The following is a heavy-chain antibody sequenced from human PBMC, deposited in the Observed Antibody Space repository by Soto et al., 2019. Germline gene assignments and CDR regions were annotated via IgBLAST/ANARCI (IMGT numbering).Heavy chain of an antibody. Sequence: ASVKVSCKASCYTFINHGISWVRQAPGQGLEWMGWVSGSNGKTKYAQKFQGRVTMTRETSTSTAHMELRNLTSDDTAVYFCARDFYPLAYYFDPWGQGTLVTVS. V-gene: IGHV1-18*04. CDR1: CYTFINHG. CDR3: ARDFYPLAYYFDP. J-gene: IGHJ4*02. CDR2: VSGSNGKT.